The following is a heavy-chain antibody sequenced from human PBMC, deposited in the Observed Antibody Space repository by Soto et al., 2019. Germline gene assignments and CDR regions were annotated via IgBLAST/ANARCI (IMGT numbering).Heavy chain of an antibody. CDR2: ISSSSSYI. CDR1: GFTFSSYS. J-gene: IGHJ5*02. Sequence: GSLRLSCAASGFTFSSYSMNWVRQAPGKGLEWVPSISSSSSYIYYADSVKGRFTISRDNAKNSLYLQMNSLRAEDTAVYYCARVSAYDFWSGNWFDPWGQGTLVTVSS. CDR3: ARVSAYDFWSGNWFDP. V-gene: IGHV3-21*01. D-gene: IGHD3-3*01.